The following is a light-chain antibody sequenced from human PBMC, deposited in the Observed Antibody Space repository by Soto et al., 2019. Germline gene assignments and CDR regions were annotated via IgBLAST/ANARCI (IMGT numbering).Light chain of an antibody. CDR3: QQRINWPLT. Sequence: PGERATLSCRTSQSVSNNYLAWYQQKPGQAPRLLIYDASTRATGIPARFSGSGSGTDFTLTISSLEPEDFAVYYCQQRINWPLTFGGGTKVDIK. J-gene: IGKJ4*01. V-gene: IGKV3-11*01. CDR2: DAS. CDR1: QSVSNNY.